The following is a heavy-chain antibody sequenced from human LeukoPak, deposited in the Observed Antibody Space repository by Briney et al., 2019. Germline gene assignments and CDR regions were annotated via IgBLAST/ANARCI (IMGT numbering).Heavy chain of an antibody. Sequence: ASVKVSCKASGYTFSNYAMNWVRQAPGQGLEWMGWINTNTGNPTYAQGFTGRFVFSLDTSVSTAYLQITSLKADDSAIYFCASCNDSSGYFAYWGQGTLVTVSS. CDR2: INTNTGNP. CDR3: ASCNDSSGYFAY. CDR1: GYTFSNYA. J-gene: IGHJ4*02. V-gene: IGHV7-4-1*02. D-gene: IGHD3-22*01.